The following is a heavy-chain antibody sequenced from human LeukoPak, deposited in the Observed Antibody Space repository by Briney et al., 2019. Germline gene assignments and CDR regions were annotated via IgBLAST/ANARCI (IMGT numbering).Heavy chain of an antibody. CDR3: AKDPYLFF. J-gene: IGHJ4*02. CDR2: ISYDGSNK. V-gene: IGHV3-30*18. CDR1: GFTFSSYG. Sequence: PGGSLRLSCAASGFTFSSYGMHWVRQAPGKGLEWVAVISYDGSNKYYADSVKGRFTISRDNSKNTLYLQMNSLRAEDTAVYYCAKDPYLFFGGQGNLVTVSS. D-gene: IGHD3-3*01.